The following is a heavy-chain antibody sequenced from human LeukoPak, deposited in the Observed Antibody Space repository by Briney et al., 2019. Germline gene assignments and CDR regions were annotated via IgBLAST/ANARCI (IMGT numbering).Heavy chain of an antibody. Sequence: PSETLSLTCAVSGYSITSSSWWGWIRQPPGQGLEWIGYIYHSGTTYYNPSLQSRVTMSVDTSKNQFSLKLSSVTAVDTAVYYCARKENVYYYFDYWGQGTLVTVSS. CDR1: GYSITSSSW. V-gene: IGHV4-28*01. CDR2: IYHSGTT. D-gene: IGHD3-10*01. CDR3: ARKENVYYYFDY. J-gene: IGHJ4*02.